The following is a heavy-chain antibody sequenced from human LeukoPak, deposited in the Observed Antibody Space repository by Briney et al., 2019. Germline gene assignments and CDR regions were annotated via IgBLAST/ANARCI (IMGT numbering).Heavy chain of an antibody. CDR2: IYYSGST. V-gene: IGHV4-39*07. Sequence: SETLSLTCTVSGGSISSSSYYWGWIRQPPGRGLEWIGSIYYSGSTYYNPSLKSRVTISVDTSKNQFSLKLSSVTAADTAVYYCARVVRRGVATKFDYWGQGTLVTVSS. CDR3: ARVVRRGVATKFDY. J-gene: IGHJ4*02. CDR1: GGSISSSSYY. D-gene: IGHD5-12*01.